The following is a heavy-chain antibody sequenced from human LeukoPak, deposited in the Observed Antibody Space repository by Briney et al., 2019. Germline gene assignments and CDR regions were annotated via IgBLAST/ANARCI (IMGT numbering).Heavy chain of an antibody. CDR3: AKDLGFWVHMDV. CDR2: IRYDGSNK. J-gene: IGHJ6*03. D-gene: IGHD3-3*01. V-gene: IGHV3-30*02. CDR1: GFTFSSYG. Sequence: GGSLRLSCAASGFTFSSYGMHWVRQAPGKGLEWVAFIRYDGSNKYYADSVKGRFTISRDNSENTLYLQMNSLRAEDTAVYYCAKDLGFWVHMDVWGKGTTVTVSS.